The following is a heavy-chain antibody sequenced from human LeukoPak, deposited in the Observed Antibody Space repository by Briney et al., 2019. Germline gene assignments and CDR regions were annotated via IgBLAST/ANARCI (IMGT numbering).Heavy chain of an antibody. CDR1: GFTFSSYW. D-gene: IGHD3-10*02. J-gene: IGHJ6*04. CDR2: INSDGSGT. V-gene: IGHV3-74*01. CDR3: AELGITMIGGV. Sequence: AGGSLRLSCAASGFTFSSYWMHWVRQAPGKGLVWVSRINSDGSGTSYADSVKGRFTISRDNAKNTLYLQMNSLRAEDTAVYYCAELGITMIGGVWGKGTTVTISS.